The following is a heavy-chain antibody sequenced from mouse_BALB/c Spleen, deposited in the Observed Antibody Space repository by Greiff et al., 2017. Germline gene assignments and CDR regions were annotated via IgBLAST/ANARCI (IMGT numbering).Heavy chain of an antibody. J-gene: IGHJ4*01. V-gene: IGHV5-6-2*01. Sequence: EVKLVESGGGLVKLGGSLKLSCAASGFTFSSYYMSWVRQTPEKRLELVAAINSNGGSTYYPDTVKGRFTISRDNAKNTLYLQMSSLKSEDTALYYCARRLYGNYVGYAMDYWGQGTSVTVSS. CDR1: GFTFSSYY. D-gene: IGHD2-1*01. CDR2: INSNGGST. CDR3: ARRLYGNYVGYAMDY.